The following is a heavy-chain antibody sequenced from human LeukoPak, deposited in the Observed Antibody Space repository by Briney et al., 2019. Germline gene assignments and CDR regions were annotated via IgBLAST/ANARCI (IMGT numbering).Heavy chain of an antibody. CDR3: ARDGGRDGYTENDY. CDR1: GGSIRSSSYS. J-gene: IGHJ4*02. Sequence: SETLSLTCTVSGGSIRSSSYSWGWIRQPPGKGLEWIGTIYFTGSTYYNPSLKSRVTISQDASKNQFSLKLSSVTAADTAVYYCARDGGRDGYTENDYWGQGTLVTVSS. CDR2: IYFTGST. V-gene: IGHV4-39*07. D-gene: IGHD5-24*01.